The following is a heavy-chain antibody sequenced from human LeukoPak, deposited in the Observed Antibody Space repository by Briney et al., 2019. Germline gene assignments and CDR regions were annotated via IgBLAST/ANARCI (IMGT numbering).Heavy chain of an antibody. CDR3: AIDGSGSYLFDY. CDR1: GFNFRTYA. Sequence: GGSLRLSCATSGFNFRTYALHWVRQTPGKGLEWVTLISYDGTNKYYADSVKGRFTISRDNAKNSLYLQMNSLRAEDTAVYYCAIDGSGSYLFDYWGQGTLVTVSS. J-gene: IGHJ4*02. V-gene: IGHV3-30-3*01. D-gene: IGHD3-10*01. CDR2: ISYDGTNK.